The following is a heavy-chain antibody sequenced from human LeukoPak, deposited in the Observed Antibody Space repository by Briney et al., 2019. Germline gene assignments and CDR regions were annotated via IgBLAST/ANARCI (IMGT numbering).Heavy chain of an antibody. CDR3: ARVNKRVGATNNDAFDI. Sequence: GGSLRLSCAASGFTFRNFGMSWVRQAPGKGLEWVSAISGSGDSTNYADSVRGRFTISRDNSKNTLFLQMNSLRAEDTAVYYCARVNKRVGATNNDAFDIWGQGTMVTVSS. D-gene: IGHD1-26*01. CDR1: GFTFRNFG. V-gene: IGHV3-23*01. CDR2: ISGSGDST. J-gene: IGHJ3*02.